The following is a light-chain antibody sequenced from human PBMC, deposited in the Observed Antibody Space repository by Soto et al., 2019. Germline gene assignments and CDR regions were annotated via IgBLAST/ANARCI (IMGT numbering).Light chain of an antibody. CDR2: RAS. J-gene: IGKJ1*01. CDR3: QHYHNWPPWT. V-gene: IGKV3-15*01. Sequence: EIVMTQSPATLSVSPGERAALSCRASQSVSSNLAWYQQKPGQAPRLLIYRASTRATGIPARFSGSGSGTDFYLIITSLQSEDFAVYYCQHYHNWPPWTFGQATKVEIK. CDR1: QSVSSN.